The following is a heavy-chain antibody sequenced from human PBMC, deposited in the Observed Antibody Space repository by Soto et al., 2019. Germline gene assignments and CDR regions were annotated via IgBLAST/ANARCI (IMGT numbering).Heavy chain of an antibody. CDR2: ISAYNGNT. V-gene: IGHV1-18*01. CDR1: GYTFTSYG. D-gene: IGHD3-22*01. Sequence: QVQLVQSGAEVKKPGASVKVSCNASGYTFTSYGISWVRQAPGQGLEWMGWISAYNGNTNYAQKLQGRVTMTAATSTSTAYMEMRSLRSDDTAVYYCASDLYYDSSGYSHGYWGQGTLVTVSS. CDR3: ASDLYYDSSGYSHGY. J-gene: IGHJ4*02.